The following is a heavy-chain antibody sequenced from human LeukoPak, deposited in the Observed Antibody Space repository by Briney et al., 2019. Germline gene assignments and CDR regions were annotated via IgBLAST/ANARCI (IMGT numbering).Heavy chain of an antibody. Sequence: SETLSLTCTVSGGSISTSNYYWGWIRQPPGKGLEWIGNIFYSGSTYYNPSLKSRVTISVDTSKNQFSLKLSSVTAADTAVYYCARDRTLLWFGEFRPYAFDIWGQGTMVTVSS. V-gene: IGHV4-39*07. CDR1: GGSISTSNYY. CDR2: IFYSGST. D-gene: IGHD3-10*01. J-gene: IGHJ3*02. CDR3: ARDRTLLWFGEFRPYAFDI.